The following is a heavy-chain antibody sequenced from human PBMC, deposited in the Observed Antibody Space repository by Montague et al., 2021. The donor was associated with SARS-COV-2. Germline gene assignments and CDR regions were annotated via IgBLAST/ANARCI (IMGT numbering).Heavy chain of an antibody. V-gene: IGHV4-34*01. Sequence: SETLSLTCAVYGGSFTNYYWRWILQPPGKGRVWIGESNHSGSTNYNPSLNSRVTISVDTSKKQFSLKLRSVTAADTAVYYCSRGILSKNMAVVVLVGGISCFEAWGQGPLVAACS. CDR1: GGSFTNYY. CDR3: SRGILSKNMAVVVLVGGISCFEA. J-gene: IGHJ5*02. CDR2: SNHSGST. D-gene: IGHD3-22*01.